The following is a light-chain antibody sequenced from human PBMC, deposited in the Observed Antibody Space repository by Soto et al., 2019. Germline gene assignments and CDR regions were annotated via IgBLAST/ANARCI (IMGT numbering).Light chain of an antibody. CDR3: AAWDDSLNGVI. CDR2: SDT. CDR1: SSNVGSKD. V-gene: IGLV1-44*01. J-gene: IGLJ2*01. Sequence: QSVLTQPPSMSGTPGQRVTISCSGGSSNVGSKDVNWYQHLPGTAPKLLIYSDTARPSGVPGRFSGSKSGTSASLAISGLQSEDEADYYCAAWDDSLNGVIFGGGTKVTVL.